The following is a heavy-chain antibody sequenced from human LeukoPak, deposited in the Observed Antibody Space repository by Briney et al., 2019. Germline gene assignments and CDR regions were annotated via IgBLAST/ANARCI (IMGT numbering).Heavy chain of an antibody. D-gene: IGHD1-26*01. Sequence: PSETLSLTCTVSGDSISSYYWSWIRQPPGKGLEWIGCIYTSGSTNYNPSLKSRVAISIDTSKNQFSLKLTSVTAADTAVYYCAKVHYTASFPGSFPGRNYFDSWGQGSLVTVSS. CDR3: AKVHYTASFPGSFPGRNYFDS. CDR1: GDSISSYY. J-gene: IGHJ4*02. V-gene: IGHV4-4*09. CDR2: IYTSGST.